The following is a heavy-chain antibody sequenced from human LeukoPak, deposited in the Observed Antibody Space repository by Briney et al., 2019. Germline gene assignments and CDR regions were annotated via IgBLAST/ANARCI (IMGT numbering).Heavy chain of an antibody. CDR2: ISENGGRT. Sequence: GGSLRLSCAASGFTLSSYWMHWVRQAPGKGLEYVSAISENGGRTYYANSVKGRFTISRDNSKNTLYLQMSSLRAEDTAVYYCAKGPRERLYGTYYGLDVWGQGTTVTVSS. CDR3: AKGPRERLYGTYYGLDV. J-gene: IGHJ6*02. D-gene: IGHD2-8*01. V-gene: IGHV3-64*01. CDR1: GFTLSSYW.